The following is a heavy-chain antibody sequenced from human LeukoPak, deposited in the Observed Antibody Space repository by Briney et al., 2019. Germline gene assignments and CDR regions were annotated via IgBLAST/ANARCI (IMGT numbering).Heavy chain of an antibody. CDR3: ARAPYGARFDY. D-gene: IGHD3-10*01. J-gene: IGHJ4*02. V-gene: IGHV4-59*01. Sequence: SETLSLTCTASGGSISSYYWSWIRQPPGKGLEWIGNIYYSGSTNYNPSLKSRVTISVDTSKNQFSLKLSSVTAADTAVHYCARAPYGARFDYWGQGTLVTVSS. CDR2: IYYSGST. CDR1: GGSISSYY.